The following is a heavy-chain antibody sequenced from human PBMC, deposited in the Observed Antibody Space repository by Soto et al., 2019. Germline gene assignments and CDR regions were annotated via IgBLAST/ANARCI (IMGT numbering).Heavy chain of an antibody. CDR1: GFTFTRSA. CDR3: AAFVVGGPSGWFDP. Sequence: QMQLVQSGPEVKKPGTSVKVSCKASGFTFTRSAMQWVRQARGQRLEWIGWIVVGSGNTNYGQRFQERVTISRDMSTSTTSVELSNLRSEDTAVYYCAAFVVGGPSGWFDPWGQGTLVTVSS. D-gene: IGHD1-26*01. CDR2: IVVGSGNT. J-gene: IGHJ5*02. V-gene: IGHV1-58*02.